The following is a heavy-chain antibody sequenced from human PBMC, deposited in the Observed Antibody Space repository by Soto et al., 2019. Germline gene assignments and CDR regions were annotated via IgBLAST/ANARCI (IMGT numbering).Heavy chain of an antibody. CDR2: ISGSGDST. CDR1: GFTFSSYC. J-gene: IGHJ4*02. Sequence: HPGGSLRLSCAASGFTFSSYCMSWVRQAPGKGLEWVSAISGSGDSTYNTDSLKGRFIVSRDNSKNTLYLQMNSLRAEDTAVYYCARDFKAYYGYNIFEYWGRGTSVTVSS. D-gene: IGHD3-3*01. V-gene: IGHV3-23*01. CDR3: ARDFKAYYGYNIFEY.